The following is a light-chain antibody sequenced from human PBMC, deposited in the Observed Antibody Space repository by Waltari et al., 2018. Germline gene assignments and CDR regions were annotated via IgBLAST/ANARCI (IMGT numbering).Light chain of an antibody. Sequence: EIVLTQSPGILSLSPGERATLSCRASQSVSRALAWYQQKPGQAPRLLIYGASNRATGIPDRFRGGGSGTDFILTISRLEPEDFAVYYCQHYVRLPATFGQGTKVEIK. CDR3: QHYVRLPAT. CDR1: QSVSRA. J-gene: IGKJ1*01. CDR2: GAS. V-gene: IGKV3-20*01.